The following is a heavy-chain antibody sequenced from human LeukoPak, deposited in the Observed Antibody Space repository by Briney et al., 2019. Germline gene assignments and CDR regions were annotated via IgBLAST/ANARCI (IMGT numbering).Heavy chain of an antibody. CDR1: GGSFSGYY. CDR2: ISSSSSTI. D-gene: IGHD4-17*01. V-gene: IGHV3-48*01. J-gene: IGHJ4*02. Sequence: PSETLSLTCAVYGGSFSGYYWSWIRQPPGKGLEWVSYISSSSSTIYYADSVRGRFTISRDNAKNSLYLQMNSLRAEDTAVNYCARDYGDYVVDYWGQGTLVTVSS. CDR3: ARDYGDYVVDY.